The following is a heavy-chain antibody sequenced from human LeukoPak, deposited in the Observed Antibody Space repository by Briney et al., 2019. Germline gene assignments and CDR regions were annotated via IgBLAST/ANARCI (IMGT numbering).Heavy chain of an antibody. J-gene: IGHJ3*01. CDR2: IYHSGST. CDR3: AREEEIPTIMSL. CDR1: GGSISSGGYY. V-gene: IGHV4-30-2*05. D-gene: IGHD3-16*01. Sequence: SQTLSLTCTVSGGSISSGGYYWSWIRQPPGKGLEWIGYIYHSGSTYYNPSLKSRVTISVDTSKNQFSLKLSSVTAADTAVYYCAREEEIPTIMSLWGQGTMVTVSS.